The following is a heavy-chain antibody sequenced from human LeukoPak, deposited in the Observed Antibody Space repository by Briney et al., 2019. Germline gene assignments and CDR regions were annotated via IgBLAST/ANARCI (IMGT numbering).Heavy chain of an antibody. Sequence: PSETLSLTCTVSGGSISSGDYYWSWIRQPPGKGLEWIGYIYYSGSTYYNPSLKSRVTISVDTSKNQFSLKLSSVTAADTAVYYCAARVVAATAPGDYWGQGTLVTVSS. CDR2: IYYSGST. V-gene: IGHV4-30-4*01. CDR1: GGSISSGDYY. CDR3: AARVVAATAPGDY. D-gene: IGHD2-15*01. J-gene: IGHJ4*02.